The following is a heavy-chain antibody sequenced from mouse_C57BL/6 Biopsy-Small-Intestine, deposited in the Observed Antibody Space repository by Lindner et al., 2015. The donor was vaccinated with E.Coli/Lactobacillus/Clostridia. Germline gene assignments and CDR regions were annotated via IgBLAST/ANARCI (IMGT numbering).Heavy chain of an antibody. Sequence: VQLQESGGGLVQPKGSLKLSCAASGFSFNTYAMNWVRQAPGKGLEWVARIRSKSNNYATYYADSVKDRFTISRDDSESMLYLQMNNLKTEDTAMYYCVRHGTMVTTEGFAYWGQGTLVTVSA. J-gene: IGHJ3*01. D-gene: IGHD2-2*01. CDR2: IRSKSNNYAT. CDR1: GFSFNTYA. CDR3: VRHGTMVTTEGFAY. V-gene: IGHV10-1*01.